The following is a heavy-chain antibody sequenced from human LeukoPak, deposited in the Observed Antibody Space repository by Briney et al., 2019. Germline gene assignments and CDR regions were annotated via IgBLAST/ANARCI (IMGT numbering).Heavy chain of an antibody. CDR1: GGSISSYC. V-gene: IGHV4-59*01. CDR2: IYYSGST. CDR3: ARDYYDSSGYYYPNWFDP. D-gene: IGHD3-22*01. Sequence: SETLSLTCTVSGGSISSYCWSWIRQPPGKGLEWIGYIYYSGSTDYNPSLKSRVTISVDTSKNQFSLKLSSVTAADTAVYYCARDYYDSSGYYYPNWFDPWGQGTLVTVSS. J-gene: IGHJ5*02.